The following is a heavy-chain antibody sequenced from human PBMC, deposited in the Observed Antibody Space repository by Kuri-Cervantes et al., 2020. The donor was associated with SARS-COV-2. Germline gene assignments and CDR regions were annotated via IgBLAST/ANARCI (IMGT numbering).Heavy chain of an antibody. D-gene: IGHD6-6*01. V-gene: IGHV1-18*01. Sequence: ASVKVSCKASGYAFTNYGISWVRQAPGQGLEWMGWISAYNGNTNYAQKLQGRVTMTIDTSTSTAYMELRSLRSDDTAVYYCARYEIGERDSSSSYDYWGQGTLVTVSS. CDR1: GYAFTNYG. CDR2: ISAYNGNT. CDR3: ARYEIGERDSSSSYDY. J-gene: IGHJ4*02.